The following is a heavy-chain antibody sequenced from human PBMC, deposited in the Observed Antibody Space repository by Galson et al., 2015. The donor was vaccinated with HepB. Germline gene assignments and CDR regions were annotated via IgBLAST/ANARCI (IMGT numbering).Heavy chain of an antibody. CDR2: IKSKTDGGTT. V-gene: IGHV3-15*01. D-gene: IGHD4-17*01. Sequence: SLRLSCAASGFTFSNAWMSWVRQAPGKGLEWVGRIKSKTDGGTTDHAAPVKGRFTISRDDSKNTLYLQMNSRKTEDTAVYYCTTDWDRDYGLDYWGQGTLVTVSS. CDR1: GFTFSNAW. CDR3: TTDWDRDYGLDY. J-gene: IGHJ4*02.